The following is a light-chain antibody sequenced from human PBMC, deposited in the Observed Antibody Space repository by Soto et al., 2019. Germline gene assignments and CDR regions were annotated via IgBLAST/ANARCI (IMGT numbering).Light chain of an antibody. V-gene: IGKV4-1*01. CDR1: QSVLYSSNNKNY. Sequence: IVMTQSPDSLAVSLGERATINCKSSQSVLYSSNNKNYLAWYQQQPGQPPKLLIYWASTRESGVPDRFSGSGSGTDFTLTISSLQAEDVAVYYCQQYYSTPPTFGQGTKLEIK. CDR3: QQYYSTPPT. CDR2: WAS. J-gene: IGKJ2*01.